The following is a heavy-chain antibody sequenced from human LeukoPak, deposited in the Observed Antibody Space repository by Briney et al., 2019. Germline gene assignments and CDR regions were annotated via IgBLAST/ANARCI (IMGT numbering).Heavy chain of an antibody. J-gene: IGHJ4*02. CDR1: GFTFSSFA. Sequence: PRGSLRLSCAPSGFTFSSFAMTWVRQAPGKGLEWVSGISASGGDTYYADSVKGRFTISRDNSKNTLYLQMNSLRAEDTAVYYCAKPYCSGGTCYSVWDYYLDYWGQGTLVTVSS. CDR2: ISASGGDT. V-gene: IGHV3-23*01. CDR3: AKPYCSGGTCYSVWDYYLDY. D-gene: IGHD2-15*01.